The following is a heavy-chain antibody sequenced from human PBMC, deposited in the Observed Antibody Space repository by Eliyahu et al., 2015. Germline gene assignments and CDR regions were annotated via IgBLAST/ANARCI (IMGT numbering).Heavy chain of an antibody. J-gene: IGHJ3*01. CDR1: AFIFSNYG. V-gene: IGHV3-33*01. Sequence: QVQLVESGGGVVQPGRSLRLSCVXSAFIFSNYGFHWVRXAPGKGLGCXAVIWYDGTNRDYADSVKGRFTISRDXSKNTLYLQMNSLRAEDTAVYYCARDGSXDWGHDAFDLWGQGTMVTVSS. D-gene: IGHD3-9*01. CDR2: IWYDGTNR. CDR3: ARDGSXDWGHDAFDL.